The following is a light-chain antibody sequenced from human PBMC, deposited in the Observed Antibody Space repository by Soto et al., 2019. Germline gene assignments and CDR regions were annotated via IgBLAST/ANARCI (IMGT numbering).Light chain of an antibody. J-gene: IGLJ1*01. CDR2: EDS. CDR3: CSYARSSTYV. Sequence: QSALTQPASVSGSPGQSITISFTGASTDIGYYDLVSWYQQHPGKAPKLMIYEDSKRPSGVSNRFSGSKSGNTASLTISGLQAEDEADYYCCSYARSSTYVFGTGTKLTVL. V-gene: IGLV2-23*01. CDR1: STDIGYYDL.